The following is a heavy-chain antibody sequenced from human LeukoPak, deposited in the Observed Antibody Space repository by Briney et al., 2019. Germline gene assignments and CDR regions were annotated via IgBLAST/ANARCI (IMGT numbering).Heavy chain of an antibody. V-gene: IGHV3-15*01. Sequence: GGSLRLSCAASGFTFSNAWMSWVRQAPGKGLEWVGRIKSKTDGGTTDYAAPVKGGFTISRDDSENTLYLQMNSLKTEDTAVYYCTKRPTYCGGDCYPNWGQGTLVTVSS. D-gene: IGHD2-21*02. CDR3: TKRPTYCGGDCYPN. CDR1: GFTFSNAW. J-gene: IGHJ4*02. CDR2: IKSKTDGGTT.